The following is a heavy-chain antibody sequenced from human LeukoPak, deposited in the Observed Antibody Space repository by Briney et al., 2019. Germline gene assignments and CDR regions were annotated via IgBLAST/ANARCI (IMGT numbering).Heavy chain of an antibody. CDR2: ISYDGSNK. CDR1: GFTFSSYS. J-gene: IGHJ6*04. D-gene: IGHD3-10*01. Sequence: GGSLRLTCAASGFTFSSYSMNWVRQAPGKGLEWVAVISYDGSNKYYADSVKGRFTISRDNSKNTLYLQMNSLRAEDTAVYYCARALRGSASYGMDVWGEGTTVTVSS. V-gene: IGHV3-30*03. CDR3: ARALRGSASYGMDV.